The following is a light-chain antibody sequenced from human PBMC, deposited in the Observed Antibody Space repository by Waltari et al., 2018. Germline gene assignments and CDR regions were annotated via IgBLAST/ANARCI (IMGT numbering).Light chain of an antibody. J-gene: IGLJ2*01. CDR3: SSYTTTSSLLVV. V-gene: IGLV2-14*03. Sequence: QSALTQPASVSGSPGPSITISCTGTSSDIGRSNYVSWYQHHPGKAPKLMIFDVNNRPSGVSNRFSGSKSGNTASLTISGLQAEDEADYYCSSYTTTSSLLVVFGGGTKLTVL. CDR1: SSDIGRSNY. CDR2: DVN.